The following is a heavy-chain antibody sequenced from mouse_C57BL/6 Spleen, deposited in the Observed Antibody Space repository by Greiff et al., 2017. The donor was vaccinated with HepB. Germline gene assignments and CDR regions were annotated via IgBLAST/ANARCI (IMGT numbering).Heavy chain of an antibody. V-gene: IGHV1-50*01. J-gene: IGHJ3*01. Sequence: QVQLQQPGAELVKPGASVKLSCKASGYTFTSYWMQWVKQRPGQGLEWIGEIDPSDSYTNYNQKFKGKATLTVDTSSSTAYMQLSSLTSEDSAVYYCAGKELRGGGFAYWGQGTLVTVSA. CDR2: IDPSDSYT. CDR1: GYTFTSYW. CDR3: AGKELRGGGFAY. D-gene: IGHD1-1*01.